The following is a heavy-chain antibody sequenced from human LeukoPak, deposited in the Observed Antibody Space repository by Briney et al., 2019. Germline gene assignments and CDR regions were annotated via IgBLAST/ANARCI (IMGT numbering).Heavy chain of an antibody. CDR2: IYYSGST. D-gene: IGHD2-21*02. CDR1: GGSISSGGYY. Sequence: SETLSLTCTVSGGSISSGGYYWSWIRQHPGKGLEWIGYIYYSGSTYYNPSLKSRVTISVDTSKNQFSLKLSSVTAADTAVYYCARASRVVVTATPFDYWGQGTLVTVSS. V-gene: IGHV4-31*03. J-gene: IGHJ4*02. CDR3: ARASRVVVTATPFDY.